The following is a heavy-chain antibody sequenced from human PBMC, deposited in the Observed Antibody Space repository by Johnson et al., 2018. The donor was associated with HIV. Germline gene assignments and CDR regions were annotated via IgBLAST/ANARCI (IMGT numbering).Heavy chain of an antibody. CDR1: GFTFSYYS. J-gene: IGHJ3*02. V-gene: IGHV3-30*04. Sequence: LVESGGGVVQPGTSLILSCAASGFTFSYYSMHWVRQAPGKGLEWVALTSYDESDKYYADSVKGRFTISRDNSKNTLYLQMNSLRAEDTAVYYCARDSDSLYAFDIWGQGTMVTVSS. D-gene: IGHD3-22*01. CDR2: TSYDESDK. CDR3: ARDSDSLYAFDI.